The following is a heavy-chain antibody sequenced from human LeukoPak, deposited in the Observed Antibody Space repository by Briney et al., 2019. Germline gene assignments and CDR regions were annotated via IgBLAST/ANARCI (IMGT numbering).Heavy chain of an antibody. CDR3: ARGLAEYYYGSGSYPNFDY. CDR2: IYYSGST. J-gene: IGHJ4*02. Sequence: SETLSLTCTVSGGSISSHYWSWIRQPPGKGLEWIGYIYYSGSTNYNPSLKSRVTISVDTSKNQFSLKLSSVTAADTAVYYCARGLAEYYYGSGSYPNFDYWGQGTLVTVSS. V-gene: IGHV4-59*08. D-gene: IGHD3-10*01. CDR1: GGSISSHY.